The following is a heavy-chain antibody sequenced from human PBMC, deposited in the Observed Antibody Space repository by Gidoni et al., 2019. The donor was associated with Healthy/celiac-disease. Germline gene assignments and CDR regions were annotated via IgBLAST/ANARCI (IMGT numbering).Heavy chain of an antibody. CDR2: ISSSRSYI. J-gene: IGHJ5*02. Sequence: EVQLVESGGGLGKPGGSLRLSCAASGVTFSSYSMNWVRQAPGKGLEWVSSISSSRSYIYYADSVKGRFTISRDNAKNSLYLQMNSLRAEDTAVYYCARVLGPSGSYYTNWFDPWGQGTLVTVSS. D-gene: IGHD3-10*01. CDR1: GVTFSSYS. V-gene: IGHV3-21*01. CDR3: ARVLGPSGSYYTNWFDP.